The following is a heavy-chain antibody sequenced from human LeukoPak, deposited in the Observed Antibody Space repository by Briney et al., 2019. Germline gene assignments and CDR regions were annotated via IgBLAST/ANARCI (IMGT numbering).Heavy chain of an antibody. V-gene: IGHV3-23*01. CDR2: ISGSGGST. CDR1: GFTFSSYA. Sequence: GGSLRLSCAASGFTFSSYAMSWVRQAPGKGLEWVSTISGSGGSTYYADSVKGRFTISRDKSKNTLNLQMNSLRAADTAVYYCAKDLYSGSHSSPSLDCWGQGTLVTVSS. J-gene: IGHJ4*02. D-gene: IGHD6-13*01. CDR3: AKDLYSGSHSSPSLDC.